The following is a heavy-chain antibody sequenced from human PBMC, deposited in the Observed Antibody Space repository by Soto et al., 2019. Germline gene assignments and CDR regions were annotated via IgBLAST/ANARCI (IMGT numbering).Heavy chain of an antibody. D-gene: IGHD6-19*01. CDR3: GKVGSGWYGVGFDI. CDR1: GFTFSSYA. V-gene: IGHV3-23*01. J-gene: IGHJ3*02. Sequence: PGGSLRLSCAASGFTFSSYAMSWVRQAPGKGLELVSAISGSGGSTYYADSVKGRFTISRDNSKNTLYLQMNSLRAEDTAVYYCGKVGSGWYGVGFDIWGQGTMVTVSS. CDR2: ISGSGGST.